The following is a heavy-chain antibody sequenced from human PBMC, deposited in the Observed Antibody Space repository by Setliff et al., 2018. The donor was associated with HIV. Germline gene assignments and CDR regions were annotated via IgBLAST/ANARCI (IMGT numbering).Heavy chain of an antibody. D-gene: IGHD3-9*01. CDR3: SRVHSPLYYDILTGYLDY. V-gene: IGHV3-49*04. Sequence: GGSLRLSCTASGFTFGDYAMTWVRQAPGKGLEWVGFINSNTYGGTTDYAASVKGRFTIARDDSKSSAYLLMNSLKTEDTAVYYCSRVHSPLYYDILTGYLDYWGQGTLVTVSS. CDR1: GFTFGDYA. J-gene: IGHJ4*02. CDR2: INSNTYGGTT.